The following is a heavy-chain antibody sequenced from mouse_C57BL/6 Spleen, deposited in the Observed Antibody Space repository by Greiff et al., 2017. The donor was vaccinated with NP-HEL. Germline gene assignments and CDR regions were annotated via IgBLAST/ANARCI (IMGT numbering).Heavy chain of an antibody. J-gene: IGHJ1*03. V-gene: IGHV2-2*01. D-gene: IGHD1-1*01. CDR1: GFSLTSYG. CDR2: IWSGGST. CDR3: ARTKSSSNWYFDV. Sequence: VMLVESGPGLVQPSQSLSITCTVSGFSLTSYGVHWVRQSPGKGLEWLGVIWSGGSTDYNAAFISRLSISKDNSKSQVFFKMNSLQADDTAIYYCARTKSSSNWYFDVWGTGTTVTVSS.